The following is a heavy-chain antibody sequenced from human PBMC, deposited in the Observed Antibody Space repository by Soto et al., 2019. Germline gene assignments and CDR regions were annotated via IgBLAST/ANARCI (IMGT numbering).Heavy chain of an antibody. J-gene: IGHJ4*02. D-gene: IGHD4-17*01. CDR3: ARTTWGYGEPLDS. V-gene: IGHV3-9*01. CDR2: ISWNSDST. Sequence: EVHLVESGGGVAQPGRSLRLSCATSGFTFDDYAMHWVRQAPGKGLEGVSGISWNSDSTGYADSVKGRFTISRDNAKKSLFLQMNRLRSEDTAFYFCARTTWGYGEPLDSWGQGTLVTVSS. CDR1: GFTFDDYA.